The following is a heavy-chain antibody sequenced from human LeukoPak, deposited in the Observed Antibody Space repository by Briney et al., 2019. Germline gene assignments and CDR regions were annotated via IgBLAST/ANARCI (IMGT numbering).Heavy chain of an antibody. V-gene: IGHV4-39*01. Sequence: PSETLSLTCTVSGGSISSSSYYWGWIRPPPGKGLEWIGSIYYSGSTYYNPSLTRRVTISVDTSKNQFSLKLSSVTAADTAVYYCASTYGSNSLLVWYFDLWGRGTLVTVSS. D-gene: IGHD4-23*01. CDR1: GGSISSSSYY. CDR2: IYYSGST. CDR3: ASTYGSNSLLVWYFDL. J-gene: IGHJ2*01.